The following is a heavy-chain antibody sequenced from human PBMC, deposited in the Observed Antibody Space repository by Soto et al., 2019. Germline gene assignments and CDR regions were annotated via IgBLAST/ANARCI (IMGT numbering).Heavy chain of an antibody. CDR3: ARGLIYDSSGYYFDY. Sequence: GASVKVSCKASGYTFTSYYMHWVRQAPGQGLEWMGIINPSGGSTRYAQKFQGRVTMTRDTSTSTVYMGLTSLRSEDTAVYYCARGLIYDSSGYYFDYWGQGTLVTSPQ. CDR1: GYTFTSYY. J-gene: IGHJ4*02. CDR2: INPSGGST. V-gene: IGHV1-46*01. D-gene: IGHD3-22*01.